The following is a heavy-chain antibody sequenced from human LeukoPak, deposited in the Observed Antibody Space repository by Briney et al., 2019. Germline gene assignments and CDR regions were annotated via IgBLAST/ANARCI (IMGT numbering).Heavy chain of an antibody. CDR1: GFTFSSYS. CDR2: ISSSSYI. J-gene: IGHJ4*02. D-gene: IGHD1-1*01. CDR3: ARDQNNWNEKDY. V-gene: IGHV3-21*01. Sequence: PGGSLRLSCAASGFTFSSYSMNWVRQAPGKGLEWVSSISSSSYIYYADLVKGRFAISRDNAKNSLYLQMNSLRAEDTAVYYCARDQNNWNEKDYWGQGTLVTVSS.